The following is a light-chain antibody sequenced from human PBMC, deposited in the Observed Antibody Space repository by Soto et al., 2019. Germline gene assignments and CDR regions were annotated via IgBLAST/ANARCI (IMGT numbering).Light chain of an antibody. Sequence: EIVMTQSPATLSLSPGERATLSCRASQSVSSNLAWYQQKPGQAPRLLIYGASTRATGIPTRFSGSGSGTEFTLTIGSLQSEDFALYYCQQYDNWPPYTFGQGTRLEIK. CDR2: GAS. V-gene: IGKV3-15*01. J-gene: IGKJ2*01. CDR1: QSVSSN. CDR3: QQYDNWPPYT.